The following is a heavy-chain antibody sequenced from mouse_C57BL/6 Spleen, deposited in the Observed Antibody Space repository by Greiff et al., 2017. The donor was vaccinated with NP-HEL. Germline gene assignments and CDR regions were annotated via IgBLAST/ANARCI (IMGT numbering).Heavy chain of an antibody. J-gene: IGHJ2*01. CDR1: GYTFTSYW. Sequence: QVHVKQPGAELVMPGASVKLSCKASGYTFTSYWMHWVKQRPGQGLEWIGEIDPSDSYTNYNQKFKGKSTLTVDKSSSTAYMQLSSLTSEDSAVYYCARGRGHYYFDYWGQGTTLTVSS. CDR2: IDPSDSYT. CDR3: ARGRGHYYFDY. V-gene: IGHV1-69*01. D-gene: IGHD3-3*01.